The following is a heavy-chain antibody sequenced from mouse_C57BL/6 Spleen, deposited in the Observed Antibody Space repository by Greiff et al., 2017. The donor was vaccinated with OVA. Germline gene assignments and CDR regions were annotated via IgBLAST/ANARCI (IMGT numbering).Heavy chain of an antibody. CDR3: TRPYGSSYVYFDV. V-gene: IGHV1-15*01. J-gene: IGHJ1*03. CDR2: IDPETGGT. Sequence: VKLVESGAELVRPGASVTLSCKASGYTFTDYEMHWVKQTPVHGLEWIGAIDPETGGTAYNQKFKGKAILTADKSSSTAYMELRSLTSEDSAVYYCTRPYGSSYVYFDVWGTGTTVTVSS. CDR1: GYTFTDYE. D-gene: IGHD1-1*01.